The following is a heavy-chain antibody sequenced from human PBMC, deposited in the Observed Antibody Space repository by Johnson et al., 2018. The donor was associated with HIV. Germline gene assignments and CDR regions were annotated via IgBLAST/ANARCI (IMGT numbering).Heavy chain of an antibody. Sequence: EQLVVSGGGLVQPGGSLRLSCAASGFTVNSNYINWVRQAPGKGLACVSGIYSGGRTYYAASAKGSLLISRDNSKNTRYLQMTSLRAEDTAVYFCARDRRYYDSSGYYHDAFDIWGQGTMVTVSS. CDR1: GFTVNSNY. J-gene: IGHJ3*02. D-gene: IGHD3-22*01. CDR3: ARDRRYYDSSGYYHDAFDI. CDR2: IYSGGRT. V-gene: IGHV3-66*01.